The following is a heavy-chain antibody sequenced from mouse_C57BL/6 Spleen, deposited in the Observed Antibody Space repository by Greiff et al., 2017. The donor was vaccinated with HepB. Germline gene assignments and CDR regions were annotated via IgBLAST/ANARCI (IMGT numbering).Heavy chain of an antibody. CDR2: ILPGIGST. V-gene: IGHV1-9*01. J-gene: IGHJ1*03. D-gene: IGHD1-1*01. CDR1: GYTFTGYW. Sequence: QVQLQQSGAELMKPGASVKLSCKATGYTFTGYWLEWVKQRPGHGLEWIGEILPGIGSTNYNEKFKGKATFTADKSSNTAYMQLSSLTTEDSAIYYCARRKDYGRGFDVWGTGTTVTVSS. CDR3: ARRKDYGRGFDV.